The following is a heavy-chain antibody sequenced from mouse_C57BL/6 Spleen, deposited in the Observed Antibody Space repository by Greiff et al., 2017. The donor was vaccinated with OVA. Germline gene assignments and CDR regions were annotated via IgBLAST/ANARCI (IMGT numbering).Heavy chain of an antibody. Sequence: QVQLQQSGAELVRPGASVTLSCKASGYTFTDYEMHWVKQTPVHGLEWIGAIDPETGGTAYNQKFKGKAILTADKSSSTAYMELRSLTSEDSAVYYCTRGGYYPMDYWGQGTSVTVSS. J-gene: IGHJ4*01. CDR2: IDPETGGT. CDR3: TRGGYYPMDY. D-gene: IGHD1-1*02. V-gene: IGHV1-15*01. CDR1: GYTFTDYE.